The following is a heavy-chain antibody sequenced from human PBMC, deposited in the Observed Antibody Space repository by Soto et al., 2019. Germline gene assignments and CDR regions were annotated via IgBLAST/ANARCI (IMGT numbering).Heavy chain of an antibody. Sequence: QVQLVQSGAEVKKPGSSVKVSCKASGGKASGGTFSNYSINWARQAPGQGLEWMGGIIPIFGTPNYAQKFQGRVTITADKFTSTAYMELSSLRSEDTAVYYCARDPDYGGNSGLGLVDYWGQGTLVTVSS. J-gene: IGHJ4*02. CDR2: IIPIFGTP. V-gene: IGHV1-69*06. D-gene: IGHD4-17*01. CDR1: GGTFSNYS. CDR3: ARDPDYGGNSGLGLVDY.